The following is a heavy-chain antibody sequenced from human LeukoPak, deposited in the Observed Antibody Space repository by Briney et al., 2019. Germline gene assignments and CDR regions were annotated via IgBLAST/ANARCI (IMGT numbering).Heavy chain of an antibody. D-gene: IGHD6-13*01. CDR1: GYDFTSVG. J-gene: IGHJ5*02. CDR2: ISAYNGNT. V-gene: IGHV1-18*01. CDR3: ARRIAAAGGWFDP. Sequence: ASVKVSCKASGYDFTSVGITWVRQAPGQGLEWMGWISAYNGNTNYAQKLQGRVTMTTDTSTSTAYMELRSLRSDDTAVYYCARRIAAAGGWFDPWGEGTLVTVSS.